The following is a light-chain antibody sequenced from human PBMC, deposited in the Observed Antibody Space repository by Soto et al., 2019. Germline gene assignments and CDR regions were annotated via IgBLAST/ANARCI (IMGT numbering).Light chain of an antibody. V-gene: IGLV2-14*03. Sequence: QSALTQPASVSGSPGQSITISCTGTTSDIAGYNSVSWYQLHPGKAPKLIIYEVTNRPSGVPDRFSGSKSDNTASLTISGLQAEDEADYYCSSYTSSSTRVFGGGTKLTVL. J-gene: IGLJ2*01. CDR3: SSYTSSSTRV. CDR1: TSDIAGYNS. CDR2: EVT.